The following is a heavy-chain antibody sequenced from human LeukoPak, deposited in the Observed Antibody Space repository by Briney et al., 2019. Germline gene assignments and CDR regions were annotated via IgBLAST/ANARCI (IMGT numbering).Heavy chain of an antibody. V-gene: IGHV1-2*02. D-gene: IGHD3-3*01. Sequence: ASVKVSCKASGYTFTGYYMHWVRQAPGQRLEWMGWINPNSGGTNYAQKFQGRVTMTRDTSISTACMELSRLRSDDTAVYYCAREITIFGVGIDYWGQGTLVTVSS. J-gene: IGHJ4*02. CDR1: GYTFTGYY. CDR2: INPNSGGT. CDR3: AREITIFGVGIDY.